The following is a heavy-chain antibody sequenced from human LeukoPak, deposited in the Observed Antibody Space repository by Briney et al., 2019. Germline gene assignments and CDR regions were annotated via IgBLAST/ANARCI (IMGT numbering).Heavy chain of an antibody. CDR2: IYTSGST. Sequence: SETLSLTCTVSGGSISSGSYYWSWIRQPAGKGLEWIGRIYTSGSTNYNPSLKSRVTISVDTSKNQFSLKLSSVTAADTAVYYCAREYWNYSWGFNWFDPWGQGTLVTVSS. CDR3: AREYWNYSWGFNWFDP. CDR1: GGSISSGSYY. J-gene: IGHJ5*02. V-gene: IGHV4-61*02. D-gene: IGHD1-7*01.